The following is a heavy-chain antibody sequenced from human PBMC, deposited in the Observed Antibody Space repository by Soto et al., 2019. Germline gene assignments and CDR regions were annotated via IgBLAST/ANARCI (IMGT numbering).Heavy chain of an antibody. CDR2: IYPGDSDT. V-gene: IGHV5-51*01. CDR3: ARRNYYDSGGFYASPDY. Sequence: PGESLKISCKGSGYSFTNYWIGWVRQMPGKGLEWMGLIYPGDSDTRYSPSFLGQVTISADKSLSTAYLQWSSLKASDTAMYYCARRNYYDSGGFYASPDYWGQGTLVTVSS. J-gene: IGHJ4*02. CDR1: GYSFTNYW. D-gene: IGHD3-22*01.